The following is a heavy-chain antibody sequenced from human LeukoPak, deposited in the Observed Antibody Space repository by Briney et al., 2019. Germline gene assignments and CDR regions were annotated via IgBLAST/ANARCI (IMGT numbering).Heavy chain of an antibody. J-gene: IGHJ6*02. CDR1: GDSTSSDRYY. V-gene: IGHV4-39*07. CDR3: ARAGIAAAGMWDYYYGMDV. D-gene: IGHD6-13*01. CDR2: INHSGST. Sequence: SETLSLTCTVSGDSTSSDRYYGGWVRQPPGKGLEWIGEINHSGSTNYNPSLKSRVTISVDTSKNQFSLKLSSVTAADTAVYYCARAGIAAAGMWDYYYGMDVWGQGTTVTVSS.